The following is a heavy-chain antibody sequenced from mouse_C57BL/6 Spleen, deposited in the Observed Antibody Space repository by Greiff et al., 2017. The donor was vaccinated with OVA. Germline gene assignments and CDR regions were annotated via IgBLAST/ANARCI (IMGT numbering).Heavy chain of an antibody. Sequence: VQLQQPGAELVKPGASVKLSCKASGYTFTSYWMHWVKQRPGQGLEWIGMIHPDSGSSNYNEKFKSKGTLTVDKSSSTAYMQLSSLTSEDSAVYYCAREGNYYFDYWGQGTTLTVSS. J-gene: IGHJ2*01. CDR1: GYTFTSYW. V-gene: IGHV1-64*01. D-gene: IGHD2-1*01. CDR2: IHPDSGSS. CDR3: AREGNYYFDY.